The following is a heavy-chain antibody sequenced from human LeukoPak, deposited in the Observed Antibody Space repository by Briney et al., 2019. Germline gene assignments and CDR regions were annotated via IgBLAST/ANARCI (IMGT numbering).Heavy chain of an antibody. Sequence: GGSLRLSCAASGFTFSSYGMHWVRQAPGKGLEWVAFIRYDGSNKYYADSVKGRFTISRDNSKNTLYLQMNSPRAEDTAVYYCAKDRLSDSSSWFDPWGQGTLVTVSS. CDR1: GFTFSSYG. CDR3: AKDRLSDSSSWFDP. D-gene: IGHD6-13*01. V-gene: IGHV3-30*02. CDR2: IRYDGSNK. J-gene: IGHJ5*02.